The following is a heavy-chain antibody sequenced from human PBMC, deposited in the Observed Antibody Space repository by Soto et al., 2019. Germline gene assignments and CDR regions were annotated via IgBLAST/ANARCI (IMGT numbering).Heavy chain of an antibody. CDR1: GFTFSSYA. J-gene: IGHJ3*02. V-gene: IGHV3-23*01. Sequence: GGSLRLSCAASGFTFSSYAMNWVRQAPGKGLEWVSGISDSGGSTHYADSVKGRFTNSRDNSKNTLYLQMNSLRAEDTAIYYCAKDAHLPNHSVDAFDIWGQGTMVTVSS. D-gene: IGHD6-13*01. CDR2: ISDSGGST. CDR3: AKDAHLPNHSVDAFDI.